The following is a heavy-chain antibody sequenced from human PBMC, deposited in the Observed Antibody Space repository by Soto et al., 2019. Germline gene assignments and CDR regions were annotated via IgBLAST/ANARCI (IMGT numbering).Heavy chain of an antibody. CDR3: ARTVMPVGNLPVFDH. V-gene: IGHV4-61*01. D-gene: IGHD7-27*01. Sequence: QMQLQESGPGLVKPSETLSLACTVSGGSVSSPKYFWSWIRQPPGKGLEWVAYIYNNGKTNYNPSLQSRATISVDTAKNQCSLKLTSVTGADSAVYFCARTVMPVGNLPVFDHWGQGVLVTVSS. CDR2: IYNNGKT. CDR1: GGSVSSPKYF. J-gene: IGHJ4*02.